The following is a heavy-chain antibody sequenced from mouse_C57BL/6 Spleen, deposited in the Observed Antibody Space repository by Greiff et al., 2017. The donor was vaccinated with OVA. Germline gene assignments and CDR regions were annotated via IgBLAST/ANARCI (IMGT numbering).Heavy chain of an antibody. CDR2: ISYDGSN. D-gene: IGHD2-4*01. CDR3: ARDRGYYDYDDGPFDY. CDR1: GYSITSGYY. Sequence: VQLQQSGPGLVKPSQSLSLTCSVTGYSITSGYYWNWIRQFPGNKLEWMGYISYDGSNNYNPSLKNRISITRDPSKNQFFLKLNSVTTEDTATYYCARDRGYYDYDDGPFDYWGQGTTLTVSS. J-gene: IGHJ2*01. V-gene: IGHV3-6*01.